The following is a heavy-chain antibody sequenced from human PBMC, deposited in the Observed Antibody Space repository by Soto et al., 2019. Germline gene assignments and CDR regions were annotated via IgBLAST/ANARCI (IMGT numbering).Heavy chain of an antibody. D-gene: IGHD3-10*01. CDR3: ARGVTMVRGVIHTPYFDY. Sequence: QVQLQESGPGLVKPSQTLSLTCTVSGGSISSGGYYWSWIRQHPGKGLEWIGYIYYSGSTYYNPSLKSRVTISVDTSKNQFSLKLSSVTAADTAVYHCARGVTMVRGVIHTPYFDYWGQGTLVTVSS. CDR2: IYYSGST. CDR1: GGSISSGGYY. V-gene: IGHV4-31*03. J-gene: IGHJ4*02.